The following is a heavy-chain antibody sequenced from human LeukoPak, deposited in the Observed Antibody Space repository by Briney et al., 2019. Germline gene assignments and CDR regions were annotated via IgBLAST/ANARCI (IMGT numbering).Heavy chain of an antibody. D-gene: IGHD6-13*01. CDR2: IKHSGST. V-gene: IGHV4-34*01. CDR3: ARGYSSSWYYYGMDV. CDR1: GGSFSGYY. Sequence: PSETLSLTCAVYGGSFSGYYWSWIRQPPGKGLEWIGEIKHSGSTNYNPSLKSRVTISVDTSKNQFSLKLSSVTAADTAVYYCARGYSSSWYYYGMDVWGQGTTVTVSS. J-gene: IGHJ6*02.